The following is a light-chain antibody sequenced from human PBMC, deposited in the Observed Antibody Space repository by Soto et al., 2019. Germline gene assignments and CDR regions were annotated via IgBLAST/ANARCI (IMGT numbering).Light chain of an antibody. V-gene: IGKV3-20*01. CDR3: QQYVSPPIT. Sequence: ENVLTQSPGTLSLSPGERATLSCRASQSVTSTYLGWYQQKPGQAPSLLIYGASSRATGIPDRFSGSGSGTDFTLTISRLEPEDFAVYYCQQYVSPPITFGQGTRLEIK. CDR2: GAS. CDR1: QSVTSTY. J-gene: IGKJ5*01.